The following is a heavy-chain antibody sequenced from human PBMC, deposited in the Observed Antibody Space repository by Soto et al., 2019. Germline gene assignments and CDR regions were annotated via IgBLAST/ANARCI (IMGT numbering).Heavy chain of an antibody. D-gene: IGHD3-22*01. CDR3: ARGPTDYYDNSANYFLDY. CDR1: GYTFITYG. Sequence: QVPLVQSGAEVKKPGASVKVSCKASGYTFITYGVSWVRQAPGQGLDWLGWISTYNGNTRYAERLQGRVTMTTDTTTNTAYMELRNLRSDETAVYYCARGPTDYYDNSANYFLDYWGQGTLVTVSS. J-gene: IGHJ4*02. CDR2: ISTYNGNT. V-gene: IGHV1-18*01.